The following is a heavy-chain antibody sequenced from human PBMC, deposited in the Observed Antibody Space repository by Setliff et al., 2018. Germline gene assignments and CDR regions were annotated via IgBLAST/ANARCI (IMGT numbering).Heavy chain of an antibody. CDR3: ARRATYYNFWSGYYDYYDSRGSYAFDI. CDR2: IYYSGST. D-gene: IGHD3-3*01. CDR1: GGSISSSSYY. V-gene: IGHV4-39*07. J-gene: IGHJ3*02. Sequence: SETLSLTCTVSGGSISSSSYYWGWIRQPPGKGLEWIGSIYYSGSTYYNPSLKSRVTISVDTSKNQFSLKLSSVTAADTAVYYCARRATYYNFWSGYYDYYDSRGSYAFDIWGQGTVVTV.